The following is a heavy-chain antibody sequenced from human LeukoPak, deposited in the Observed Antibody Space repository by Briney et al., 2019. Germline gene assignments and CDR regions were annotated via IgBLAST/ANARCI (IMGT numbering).Heavy chain of an antibody. CDR2: ISYNSDTI. V-gene: IGHV3-9*01. CDR3: AKDYCGGDCYSGWYFDP. J-gene: IGHJ2*01. D-gene: IGHD2-21*02. Sequence: GGSLRLSCAASGFTFDDYAMHWVRQAPGKGLEWVSGISYNSDTIAYADSVKGRFTISRDNAKNSLYLQMNSLRAEDTALYYCAKDYCGGDCYSGWYFDPWGRGTLVTVSS. CDR1: GFTFDDYA.